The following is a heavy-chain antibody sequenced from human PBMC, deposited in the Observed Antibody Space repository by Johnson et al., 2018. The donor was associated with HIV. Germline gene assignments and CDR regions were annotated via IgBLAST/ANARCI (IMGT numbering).Heavy chain of an antibody. J-gene: IGHJ3*02. D-gene: IGHD2-2*01. CDR1: GLTFSSYG. CDR2: ISYDGSNK. CDR3: AKARGGYCSSTSCFAFDI. V-gene: IGHV3-30*18. Sequence: QVQLVESGGGVVQPGRSLRLSCAASGLTFSSYGMHWVRQAPGKGLEWVAVISYDGSNKYYADSVKGRFTISRDNSKNTLYLQMNSLRAEDTAVYYCAKARGGYCSSTSCFAFDIWGQGTMVTVSS.